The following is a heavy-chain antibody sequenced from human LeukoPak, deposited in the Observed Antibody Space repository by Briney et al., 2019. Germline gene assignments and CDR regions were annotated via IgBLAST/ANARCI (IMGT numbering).Heavy chain of an antibody. J-gene: IGHJ5*02. CDR2: IYTSGST. CDR3: ARDSSVYYYDSSGYYPYNWFDP. D-gene: IGHD3-22*01. Sequence: PSETLSLTCTVSGGSISSYYWSWIRQPAGKGLEWIGRIYTSGSTNYNPSLKSRVTMSVGTSKNQFSLKLSSVTAADTAVYYCARDSSVYYYDSSGYYPYNWFDPWGQGTLVTVSS. CDR1: GGSISSYY. V-gene: IGHV4-4*07.